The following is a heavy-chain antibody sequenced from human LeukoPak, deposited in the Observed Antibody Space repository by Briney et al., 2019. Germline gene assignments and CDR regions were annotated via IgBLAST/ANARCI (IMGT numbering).Heavy chain of an antibody. J-gene: IGHJ4*02. CDR3: AKDFVPLYYFDY. D-gene: IGHD2-8*01. CDR2: ISGSGGST. Sequence: PGGSLRLSCAASGFTFSSYAMSWVRQAPGKGLEWVSAISGSGGSTYYADSVKGRFTISRDNSKNTLYLRMNSLRAEDTAVYYCAKDFVPLYYFDYWGQGTLVTVSS. CDR1: GFTFSSYA. V-gene: IGHV3-23*01.